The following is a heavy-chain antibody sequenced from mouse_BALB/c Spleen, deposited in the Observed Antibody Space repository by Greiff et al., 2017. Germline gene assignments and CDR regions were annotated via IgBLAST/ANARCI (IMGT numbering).Heavy chain of an antibody. Sequence: QVQLKESGAELAKPGASVKMSCKASGYTFTSYWMHWVKQRPGQGLEWIGYINPSTGYTEYNQKFKDKATLTADKSSSTAYMQLSSLTSEDSAVYYCAREGEDYWGQGTTLTVSS. CDR3: AREGEDY. V-gene: IGHV1-7*01. J-gene: IGHJ2*01. CDR2: INPSTGYT. CDR1: GYTFTSYW.